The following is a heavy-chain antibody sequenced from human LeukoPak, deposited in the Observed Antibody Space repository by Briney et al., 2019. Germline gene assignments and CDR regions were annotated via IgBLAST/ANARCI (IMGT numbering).Heavy chain of an antibody. CDR1: GFTFNSYS. V-gene: IGHV3-48*04. CDR2: ISSSDSTI. CDR3: ARDRGYSYGSDY. D-gene: IGHD5-18*01. J-gene: IGHJ4*02. Sequence: GGSLRLSCAASGFTFNSYSMNWARQAPGKGLEWVSYISSSDSTIYYADSVKGRFTISRDNAKNTLYLQMNSLRAEDTAVYYCARDRGYSYGSDYWGQGTLVTVSS.